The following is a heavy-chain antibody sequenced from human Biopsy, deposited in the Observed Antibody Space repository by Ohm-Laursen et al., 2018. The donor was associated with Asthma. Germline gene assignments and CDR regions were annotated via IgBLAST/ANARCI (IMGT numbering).Heavy chain of an antibody. CDR2: VYYSGST. CDR1: GGSINNFY. J-gene: IGHJ5*02. D-gene: IGHD4-17*01. CDR3: ARTTYGHDGFDP. V-gene: IGHV4-59*12. Sequence: SETLSLTCTVSGGSINNFYWSWIRQPPGKGLESIGHVYYSGSTDYNPSLKSRVTISIDASKNQFSLNLTSVTAADTAVYYCARTTYGHDGFDPWGQGTLVTVSS.